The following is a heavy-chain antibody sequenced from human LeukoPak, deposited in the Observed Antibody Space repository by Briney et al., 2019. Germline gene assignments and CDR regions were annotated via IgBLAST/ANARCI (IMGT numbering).Heavy chain of an antibody. CDR2: INHSGST. Sequence: PSETLSLTCAVYGGSFSGYYWSWIRQPPGKGLEWIGEINHSGSTYYNPSLKSRVTISVDRSKNQFSLKLSSVTAADTAVYYCARGLATRNSYFDYWGQGTLVTVSS. CDR1: GGSFSGYY. CDR3: ARGLATRNSYFDY. V-gene: IGHV4-34*01. J-gene: IGHJ4*02. D-gene: IGHD5-12*01.